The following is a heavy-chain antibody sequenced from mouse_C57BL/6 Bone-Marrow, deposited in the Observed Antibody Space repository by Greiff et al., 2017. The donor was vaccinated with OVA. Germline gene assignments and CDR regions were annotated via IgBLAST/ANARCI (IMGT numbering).Heavy chain of an antibody. D-gene: IGHD1-1*01. CDR3: TRDGNYYGSSYYFDY. Sequence: DVHLVESGEGLVKPGGSLKLSCAASGFTFSSYAMSWVRQTPEKRLEWVAYISSGGDYIYYADTVKGRFTISRDNARNTLYLQMSSLKSEYTAMYYCTRDGNYYGSSYYFDYWGQGTTLTVSS. J-gene: IGHJ2*01. CDR2: ISSGGDYI. V-gene: IGHV5-9-1*02. CDR1: GFTFSSYA.